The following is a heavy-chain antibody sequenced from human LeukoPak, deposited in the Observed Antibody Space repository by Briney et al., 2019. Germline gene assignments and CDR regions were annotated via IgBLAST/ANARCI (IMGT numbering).Heavy chain of an antibody. J-gene: IGHJ4*02. V-gene: IGHV3-30*04. CDR1: GFTFSSYA. Sequence: GGSLRLSCAASGFTFSSYAMHWVRQAPGKGLEWVAAISYDGSNKYYADSVKGRFTISRDNSKNTLYLQMNSLRAEDTAVYYCARVPAAGYFDYWGQGTLVTVSS. CDR2: ISYDGSNK. CDR3: ARVPAAGYFDY. D-gene: IGHD6-13*01.